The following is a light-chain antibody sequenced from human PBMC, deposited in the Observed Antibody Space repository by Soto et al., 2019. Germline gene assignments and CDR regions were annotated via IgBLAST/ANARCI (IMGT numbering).Light chain of an antibody. Sequence: QSVLTQPPSASGTPGQRVTISCSGSTSNIGSNYVYWYQQLPGTAPKLLIYRNNQRPSGVPDRFSGSKSGTSVSLAISGLRSEDEADYYCATWDDGLSGYVFGAGTKVTVL. J-gene: IGLJ1*01. V-gene: IGLV1-47*01. CDR2: RNN. CDR3: ATWDDGLSGYV. CDR1: TSNIGSNY.